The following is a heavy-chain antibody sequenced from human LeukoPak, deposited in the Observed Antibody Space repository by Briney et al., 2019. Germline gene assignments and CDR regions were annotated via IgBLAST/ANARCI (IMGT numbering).Heavy chain of an antibody. CDR2: ISSSSSYI. CDR3: ARGHPRYYYDSSGWTY. Sequence: GGSLRLSCAASGFTFSSYEMNWVRQAPGKGLEWVSYISSSSSYIYYADSVKGRFTISRDNAKNSLYLQMNSLRAEDTAVYYCARGHPRYYYDSSGWTYWGQGTLVTVSS. D-gene: IGHD3-22*01. J-gene: IGHJ4*02. CDR1: GFTFSSYE. V-gene: IGHV3-21*05.